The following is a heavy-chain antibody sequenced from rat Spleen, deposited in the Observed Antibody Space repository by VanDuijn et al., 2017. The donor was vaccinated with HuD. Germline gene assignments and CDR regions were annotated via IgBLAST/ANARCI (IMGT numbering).Heavy chain of an antibody. Sequence: EVRLVESGGGLVQPGRSLKLSCAASGFTFSDYNMAWVRQAPKKGLEWVATISYDGSSTYYRDSVKGRFTISRDNAKSTLYRQMDSLRSEDTATYYCARHDYSAPFDYWGQGVMVTVSS. CDR1: GFTFSDYN. CDR3: ARHDYSAPFDY. J-gene: IGHJ2*01. D-gene: IGHD1-1*01. CDR2: ISYDGSST. V-gene: IGHV5-7*01.